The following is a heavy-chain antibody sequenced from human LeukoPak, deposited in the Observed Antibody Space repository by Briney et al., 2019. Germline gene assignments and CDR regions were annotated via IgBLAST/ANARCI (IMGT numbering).Heavy chain of an antibody. D-gene: IGHD6-19*01. J-gene: IGHJ5*02. CDR3: ASHGYSSGWYVH. V-gene: IGHV4-59*12. Sequence: SETLSLTCTVSGGSISSYYWSWIRQPPGKGLEWIGYIYYSGSTNYNPSLKSRVTMSVDTSKNQFSLKLSSVTAADTAVYYCASHGYSSGWYVHWGQGTLVTVSS. CDR2: IYYSGST. CDR1: GGSISSYY.